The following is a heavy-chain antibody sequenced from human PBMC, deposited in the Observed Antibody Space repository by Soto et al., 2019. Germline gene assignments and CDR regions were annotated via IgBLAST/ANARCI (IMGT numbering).Heavy chain of an antibody. V-gene: IGHV4-34*01. CDR2: INHSGST. CDR3: ARSAGSASGYYNYYYYYYYMDV. CDR1: GGSFSGYY. Sequence: SETLSLTCAVYGGSFSGYYWSWIRQPPGKGLEWIGEINHSGSTNYNPSLKSRVTISVDTSKNQFSLKLSSVTAADTAVYYCARSAGSASGYYNYYYYYYYMDVWGKGTTVTVSS. J-gene: IGHJ6*03. D-gene: IGHD3-22*01.